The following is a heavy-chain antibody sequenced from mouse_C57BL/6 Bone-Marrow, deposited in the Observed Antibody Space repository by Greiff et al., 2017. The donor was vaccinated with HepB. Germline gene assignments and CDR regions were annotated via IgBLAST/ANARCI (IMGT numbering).Heavy chain of an antibody. D-gene: IGHD1-1*01. V-gene: IGHV1-59*01. CDR2: IDPSDSYT. J-gene: IGHJ4*01. CDR1: GYTFTSYW. Sequence: VQLQQSGAELVRPGTSVKLSCKASGYTFTSYWMHWVKQRPGQGLEWIGVIDPSDSYTNYNQKFKGKATLTVDTSSSTAYMQLSSLTSEDSAVYYCARGPYYGSSYEDAMDYWGQGTSVTVSS. CDR3: ARGPYYGSSYEDAMDY.